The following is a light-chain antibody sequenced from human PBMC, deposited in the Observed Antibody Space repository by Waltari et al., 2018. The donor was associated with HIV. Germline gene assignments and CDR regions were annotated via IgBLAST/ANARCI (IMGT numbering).Light chain of an antibody. CDR1: ARIYNW. CDR3: QQSNYFPFT. Sequence: DIRMTQSPSSVSASVGDSVTITCRASARIYNWLAWFQKKPGQAPKLLISTASTLETGVPSRFSGRGSGTDFTLTISGLQPEDFATYYCQQSNYFPFTFGQGTKLEMK. V-gene: IGKV1-12*01. J-gene: IGKJ2*01. CDR2: TAS.